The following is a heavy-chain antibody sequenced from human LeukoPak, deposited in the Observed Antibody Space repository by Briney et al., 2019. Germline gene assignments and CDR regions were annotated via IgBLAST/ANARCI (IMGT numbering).Heavy chain of an antibody. Sequence: PGGSLRLSCAASGFTFSSYSMYWVRQAPGKGLEWVSSISSSSSYIYYADSVKGRFTISRDNAKNSLYLQMNSLRAEDTAVYYCARDPKTYYYDSSGYPVYWGQGTLVTDSS. D-gene: IGHD3-22*01. CDR2: ISSSSSYI. CDR1: GFTFSSYS. CDR3: ARDPKTYYYDSSGYPVY. J-gene: IGHJ4*02. V-gene: IGHV3-21*01.